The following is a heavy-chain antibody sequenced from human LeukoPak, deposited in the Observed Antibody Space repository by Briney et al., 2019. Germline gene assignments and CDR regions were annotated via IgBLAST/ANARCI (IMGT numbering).Heavy chain of an antibody. J-gene: IGHJ4*02. CDR1: GGTFSTYG. V-gene: IGHV1-69*01. D-gene: IGHD6-13*01. Sequence: GSSVKVSCKASGGTFSTYGISWVRQAPGQGLEWMGGIIPVFPRANYAQKFQGRVTITADESTSTAYMELSSLRSEDTALYYCARDFGSSWGFFDYGGQGTLITVSS. CDR3: ARDFGSSWGFFDY. CDR2: IIPVFPRA.